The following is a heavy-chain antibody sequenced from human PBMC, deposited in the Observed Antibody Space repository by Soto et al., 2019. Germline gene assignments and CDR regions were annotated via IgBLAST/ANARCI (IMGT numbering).Heavy chain of an antibody. D-gene: IGHD6-19*01. V-gene: IGHV3-23*01. J-gene: IGHJ4*02. CDR3: AKADGQQWLIPHLDN. Sequence: EVQLLESGGGVVQPGGSLRLSCVASGFNFKKFAMAWGRQAAGEGLEWVSGISCCGGSASYADSVKGRFSIARDDSKNTVSLKLNSLRVQDTAQYYCAKADGQQWLIPHLDNWGQGTLVTVS. CDR2: ISCCGGSA. CDR1: GFNFKKFA.